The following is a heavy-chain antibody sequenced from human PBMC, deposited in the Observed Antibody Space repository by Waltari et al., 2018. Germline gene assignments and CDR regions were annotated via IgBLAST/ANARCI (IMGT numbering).Heavy chain of an antibody. CDR2: INHSAST. D-gene: IGHD2-21*01. CDR1: GGSFSGYY. V-gene: IGHV4-34*01. Sequence: QVQLQQWGAGLLKPSETLSLTCAVYGGSFSGYYWSWIRQPPGKGLAWIGEINHSASTNYSPSLKSRVTISVDTSKNQFSLKRSSVTAADTAVYYCARGSALWSPRSDYWGQGTLVTVSS. CDR3: ARGSALWSPRSDY. J-gene: IGHJ4*02.